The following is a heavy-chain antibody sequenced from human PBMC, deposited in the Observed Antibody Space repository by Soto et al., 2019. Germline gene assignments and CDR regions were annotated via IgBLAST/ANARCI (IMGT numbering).Heavy chain of an antibody. D-gene: IGHD6-6*01. CDR1: DGSISSSNW. CDR3: ARWGEAALTLGHDAFDI. J-gene: IGHJ3*02. CDR2: IYHSGST. V-gene: IGHV4-4*02. Sequence: SETLSLTCAVSDGSISSSNWWSWVRQPPGKGLEWIGEIYHSGSTNYNPSLRSRVTISVDKSKNQFSLKLSSVTAADTAVYYCARWGEAALTLGHDAFDIWGQGTMVTV.